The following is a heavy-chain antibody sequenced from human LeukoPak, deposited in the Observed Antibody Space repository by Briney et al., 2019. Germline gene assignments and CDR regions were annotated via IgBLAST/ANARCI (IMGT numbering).Heavy chain of an antibody. Sequence: SQTLSLTCAISGDSVSSNSAASNWIRQSPSRGLEWLGMTYYRSKWYNDYAVSVKSRITINPDTSKNQFSLQLNSVTPEDTAVYYCARVGSSSWSSFDYWGQGTLVTVSS. CDR3: ARVGSSSWSSFDY. CDR1: GDSVSSNSAA. J-gene: IGHJ4*02. D-gene: IGHD6-13*01. CDR2: TYYRSKWYN. V-gene: IGHV6-1*01.